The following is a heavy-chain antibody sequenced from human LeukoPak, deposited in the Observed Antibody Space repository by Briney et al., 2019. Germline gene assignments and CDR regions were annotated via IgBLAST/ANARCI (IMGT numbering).Heavy chain of an antibody. D-gene: IGHD2-2*01. Sequence: SETLSLTCAVYGGSFSGYYWSWIRQPPGKGLEWIGEINHSGSTNYNPSLKSRVTISVDTSKNQFSLKLSSVTAADTAVYYCARGRPYCSSTSCYAGGNDYWGQGTLVSVSS. CDR1: GGSFSGYY. J-gene: IGHJ4*02. V-gene: IGHV4-34*01. CDR3: ARGRPYCSSTSCYAGGNDY. CDR2: INHSGST.